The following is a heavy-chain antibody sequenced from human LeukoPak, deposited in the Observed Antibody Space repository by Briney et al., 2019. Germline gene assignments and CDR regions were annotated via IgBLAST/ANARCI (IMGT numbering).Heavy chain of an antibody. D-gene: IGHD3-22*01. CDR3: ARDHGRRVITRYYFDY. V-gene: IGHV3-7*03. CDR1: GFTFSSYW. J-gene: IGHJ4*02. CDR2: IKQDGSEK. Sequence: PGGSLRLSCAASGFTFSSYWMSWVRQAPGKGLEWVANIKQDGSEKYYVDSVKGRFTISRDNAKNSLYLQMNSLRAEDTAVYYCARDHGRRVITRYYFDYWGQGTLVTVSS.